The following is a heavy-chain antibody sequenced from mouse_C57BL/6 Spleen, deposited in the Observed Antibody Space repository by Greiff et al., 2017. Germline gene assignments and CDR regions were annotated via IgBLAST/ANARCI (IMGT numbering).Heavy chain of an antibody. Sequence: QVHVKQSGPGLVAPSQSLSITCTVSGFSLTSYGVHWVRQPPGKGLEWLVVIWSDGSTTYNSALKSRLSISKDHSKSQVFLKMNSLETDDTAIYYCARNCGSSYEDYAMDYWGQGTSVTVSS. J-gene: IGHJ4*01. CDR3: ARNCGSSYEDYAMDY. CDR1: GFSLTSYG. V-gene: IGHV2-6*02. D-gene: IGHD1-1*01. CDR2: IWSDGST.